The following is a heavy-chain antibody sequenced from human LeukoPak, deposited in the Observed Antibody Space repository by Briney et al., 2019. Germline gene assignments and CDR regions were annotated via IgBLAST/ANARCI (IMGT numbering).Heavy chain of an antibody. CDR1: GYTFTGYY. V-gene: IGHV1-2*02. CDR3: ARVMSDIPMTVRRWFDP. D-gene: IGHD3-22*01. Sequence: ASVKVSCKASGYTFTGYYMHWVRQAPGQGLEWMGWINPNSGGTNYAQKFQGRVTMTRDTSISTAYMELSRLRSDDTAVYYCARVMSDIPMTVRRWFDPWGQGTLVTVSS. J-gene: IGHJ5*02. CDR2: INPNSGGT.